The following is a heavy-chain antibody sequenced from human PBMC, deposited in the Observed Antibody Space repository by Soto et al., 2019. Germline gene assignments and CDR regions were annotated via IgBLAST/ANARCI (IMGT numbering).Heavy chain of an antibody. Sequence: SDTLSLTCTGSTSLYHWAWIRQPPGRGLEWIGYVSSTGSTQYNTSLTRRVKSSIASSRDQFTMHLTSGTAADTAVYYCARVAAVWTNYVHYYSGMDVWGQGITVTVSS. V-gene: IGHV4-59*07. CDR3: ARVAAVWTNYVHYYSGMDV. CDR1: STSLYH. J-gene: IGHJ6*02. D-gene: IGHD2-8*01. CDR2: VSSTGST.